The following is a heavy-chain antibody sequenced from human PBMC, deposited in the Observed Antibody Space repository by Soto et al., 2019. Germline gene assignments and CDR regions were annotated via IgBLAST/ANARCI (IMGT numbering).Heavy chain of an antibody. V-gene: IGHV3-7*01. CDR2: IKGDGSET. D-gene: IGHD1-1*01. Sequence: EVQLVESGGGLVQPGESLRLSCAASGFTFSXXXMSWVRQAPGKGLEWVANIKGDGSETYYVDSVKGRFTISRDNAKNSLSLQMNSLRAEDTAVYYCARDSGTSDYWGQGTLVTVSS. J-gene: IGHJ4*02. CDR1: GFTFSXXX. CDR3: ARDSGTSDY.